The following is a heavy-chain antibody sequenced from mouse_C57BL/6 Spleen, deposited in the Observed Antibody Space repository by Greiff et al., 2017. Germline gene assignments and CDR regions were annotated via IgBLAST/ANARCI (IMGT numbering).Heavy chain of an antibody. Sequence: EVKLVESEGGLVQPGSSLKLSCTASGFTFSDYYMAWVRQVPENGLEWVANINYDGSSTYYLDSLKSRFIISRDNAKNILYLQMSSLKSEDTATYYCARDLCFDYWGQGTTLTVTS. CDR2: INYDGSST. CDR3: ARDLCFDY. V-gene: IGHV5-16*01. J-gene: IGHJ2*01. CDR1: GFTFSDYY.